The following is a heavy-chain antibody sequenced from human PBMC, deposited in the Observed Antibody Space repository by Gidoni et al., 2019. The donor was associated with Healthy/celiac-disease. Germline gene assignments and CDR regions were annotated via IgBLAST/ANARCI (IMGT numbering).Heavy chain of an antibody. D-gene: IGHD3-16*01. CDR3: ARIWDYGMDV. CDR1: GFSLSDSRMG. Sequence: QVTLKESGPVLVTPTETLTLTCSVSGFSLSDSRMGASWIRQPPGKALEWLVHIFSNEKKSFITSLKSRLTISRDTSKSQVVLIMTNMDPVDTATYYCARIWDYGMDVWGQGTTVTVSS. CDR2: IFSNEKK. J-gene: IGHJ6*02. V-gene: IGHV2-26*01.